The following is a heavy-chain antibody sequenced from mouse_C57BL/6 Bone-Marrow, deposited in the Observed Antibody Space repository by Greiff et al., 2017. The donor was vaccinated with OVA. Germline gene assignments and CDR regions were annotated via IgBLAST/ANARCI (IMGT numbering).Heavy chain of an antibody. J-gene: IGHJ2*01. V-gene: IGHV1-82*01. D-gene: IGHD2-3*01. CDR3: AKEGIDGYYRE. CDR1: GYAFSSSW. CDR2: IYPGDGDT. Sequence: QVQLKQSGPELVKPGASVKISCKASGYAFSSSWMNWVKQRPGKGLEWIGRIYPGDGDTNYNGKFKGKATLTADKSSSTAYMQLSSLTSEDSAVYFCAKEGIDGYYREWGQGTTLTVSS.